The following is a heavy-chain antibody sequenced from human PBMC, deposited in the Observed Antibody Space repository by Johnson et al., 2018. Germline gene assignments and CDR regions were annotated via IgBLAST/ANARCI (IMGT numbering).Heavy chain of an antibody. Sequence: VQLVESGGGLVKPGGSLRLSCAASGFAFSDARMSWVRQAPGRGLEWVGRIRSKIDGGTTDLAAPVKDRFIVSRDDSKKTVYLQMNSLKIEDTAVYYCINPRENCRCDCLQHWGQGALVTVSS. D-gene: IGHD2-21*02. CDR3: INPRENCRCDCLQH. J-gene: IGHJ1*01. CDR2: IRSKIDGGTT. V-gene: IGHV3-15*07. CDR1: GFAFSDAR.